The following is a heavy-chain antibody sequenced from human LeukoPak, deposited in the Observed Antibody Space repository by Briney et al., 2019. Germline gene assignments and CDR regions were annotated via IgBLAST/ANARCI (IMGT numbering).Heavy chain of an antibody. CDR3: ARDRLDWLVLVDYFDY. Sequence: GGSLRLSCAASGFTFSSYWMSWVRQAPGKGLEWVANIKQEGSEKYYVDSVKGRFTISRDNAKNSLYLQMNSLRAEDTAVYYCARDRLDWLVLVDYFDYWGQGTLVTVSS. V-gene: IGHV3-7*01. J-gene: IGHJ4*02. D-gene: IGHD3/OR15-3a*01. CDR2: IKQEGSEK. CDR1: GFTFSSYW.